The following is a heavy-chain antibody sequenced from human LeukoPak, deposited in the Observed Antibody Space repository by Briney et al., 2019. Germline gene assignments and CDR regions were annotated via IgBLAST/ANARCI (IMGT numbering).Heavy chain of an antibody. Sequence: SVKVSCKACGGTFSGYSIRGVRQAPGQGLEWMGGIIPIFGTAHHAHMFQGRVTITADESTSTAYMELSSLRSEDTAVYHCGRDSPSRYYGMEVCGKRTTGTVSS. J-gene: IGHJ6*04. CDR1: GGTFSGYS. V-gene: IGHV1-69*01. CDR3: GRDSPSRYYGMEV. D-gene: IGHD2-2*01. CDR2: IIPIFGTA.